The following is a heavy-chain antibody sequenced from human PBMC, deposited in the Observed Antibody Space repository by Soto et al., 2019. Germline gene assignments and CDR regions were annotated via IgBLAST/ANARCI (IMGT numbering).Heavy chain of an antibody. J-gene: IGHJ4*02. V-gene: IGHV1-18*01. CDR2: IGPYTGVT. D-gene: IGHD3-10*01. CDR3: ARDGDGPGRHYDY. CDR1: GYTFTTYG. Sequence: QVQLVQSRAEVKNPGASVKVSCKASGYTFTTYGFSWVRQAPGQGLDWMGWIGPYTGVTNYAQQFQGRVTMTTDTSTSTAYMELRSLTSDDTAVYYCARDGDGPGRHYDYWGQGTLITVSS.